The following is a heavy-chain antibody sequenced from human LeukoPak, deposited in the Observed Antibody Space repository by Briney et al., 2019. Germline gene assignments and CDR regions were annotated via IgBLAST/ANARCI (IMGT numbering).Heavy chain of an antibody. Sequence: PGRSLRLSCAASGFTFSSYAMHWVRQAPGKGLEWVAVISYDGSNKYYADSVKGRITISRDNSKNTLYVQMNSLRAEDTAVYYCARDPSSGWYENWYFDLWGRGTRVTVSS. V-gene: IGHV3-30*04. CDR3: ARDPSSGWYENWYFDL. CDR1: GFTFSSYA. CDR2: ISYDGSNK. J-gene: IGHJ2*01. D-gene: IGHD6-19*01.